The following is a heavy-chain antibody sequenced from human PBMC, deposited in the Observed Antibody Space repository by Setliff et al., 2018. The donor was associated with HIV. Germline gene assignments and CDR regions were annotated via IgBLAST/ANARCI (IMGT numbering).Heavy chain of an antibody. V-gene: IGHV1-2*02. CDR2: IDPDKGDT. Sequence: ASVKVSCKISGYTFTDFWIHWVRQAPGQGLESMGWIDPDKGDTGYAHNFQGRVIMTRDTSTSTVYMELHGLPSDDTAVYYCERVAHRLSGGIDYRGQGTQVTVSS. J-gene: IGHJ4*02. D-gene: IGHD2-15*01. CDR1: GYTFTDFW. CDR3: ERVAHRLSGGIDY.